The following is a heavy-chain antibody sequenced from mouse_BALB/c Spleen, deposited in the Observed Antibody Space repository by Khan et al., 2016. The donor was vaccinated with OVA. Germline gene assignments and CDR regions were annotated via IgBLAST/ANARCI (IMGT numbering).Heavy chain of an antibody. V-gene: IGHV5-9-3*01. J-gene: IGHJ4*01. CDR1: GFTFSSYA. Sequence: EVELVESGGGVVKPGGSLKLSCSASGFTFSSYAMSWVRQTPEKRLEWVATISSGGHYTFYPDRVKGLFTISRDNAKNTLYLQMSSLRSEATAMYYCGTSLVDYYAMDYWGQGTSVTVSA. D-gene: IGHD2-2*01. CDR2: ISSGGHYT. CDR3: GTSLVDYYAMDY.